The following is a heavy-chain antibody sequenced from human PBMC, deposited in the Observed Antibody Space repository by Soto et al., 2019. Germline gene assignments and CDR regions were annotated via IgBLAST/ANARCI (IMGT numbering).Heavy chain of an antibody. CDR3: ATDFKDSSGPTLGMDV. V-gene: IGHV4-59*12. CDR2: IYYSGST. CDR1: GGSISSYY. D-gene: IGHD6-19*01. J-gene: IGHJ6*02. Sequence: SETLSLTCTVSGGSISSYYWSWIRQPPGRGLEWIGYIYYSGSTNYNPSLKSRVTISVDTSKSQFSLKLSSVTAADTAVYYCATDFKDSSGPTLGMDVWGQGTTVX.